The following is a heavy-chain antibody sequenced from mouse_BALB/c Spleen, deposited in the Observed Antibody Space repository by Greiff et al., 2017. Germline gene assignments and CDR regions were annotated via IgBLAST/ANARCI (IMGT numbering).Heavy chain of an antibody. CDR1: GFSLTSYG. CDR3: ARVDYGSSPLYYFDY. D-gene: IGHD1-1*01. J-gene: IGHJ2*01. CDR2: IWAGGST. Sequence: LQESGPGLVAPSQSLSITCTVSGFSLTSYGVHWVRQPPGKGLEWLGVIWAGGSTNYNSALMSRLSISKDNSKSQVFLKMNSLQTDDTAMYYCARVDYGSSPLYYFDYWGQGTTLTVSS. V-gene: IGHV2-9*02.